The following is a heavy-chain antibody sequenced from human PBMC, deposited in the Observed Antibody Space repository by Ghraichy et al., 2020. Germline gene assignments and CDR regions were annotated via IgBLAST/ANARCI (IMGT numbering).Heavy chain of an antibody. J-gene: IGHJ4*02. CDR1: GFIFDDYA. V-gene: IGHV3-43*02. D-gene: IGHD5-18*01. CDR2: ISGDGGST. Sequence: GESLRLSCAASGFIFDDYAMHWVRQAPGKGLEWVSLISGDGGSTYYADSVKGRFTISRDNRKDSLNLQMNSLRTEDTALYYCAKDIRQLWSLIDYWGQGTLVTVSS. CDR3: AKDIRQLWSLIDY.